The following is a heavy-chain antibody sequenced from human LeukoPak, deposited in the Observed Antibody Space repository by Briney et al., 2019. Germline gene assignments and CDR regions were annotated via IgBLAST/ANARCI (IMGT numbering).Heavy chain of an antibody. CDR3: ARDLGVGAYYYYYGMDV. J-gene: IGHJ6*02. CDR1: GGSISGGGYC. Sequence: SETLSLTCTVSGGSISGGGYCWSWIRQPAGKGLEWIGRIYTSGSTNYNPSLKSRVTISVDRSKNQFSLKLSSVTAADTAVYYCARDLGVGAYYYYYGMDVWGQGTTVTVSS. V-gene: IGHV4-61*02. CDR2: IYTSGST. D-gene: IGHD1-26*01.